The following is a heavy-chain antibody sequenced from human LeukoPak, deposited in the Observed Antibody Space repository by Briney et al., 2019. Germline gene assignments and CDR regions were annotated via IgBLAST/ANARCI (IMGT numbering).Heavy chain of an antibody. Sequence: PGGSLRLSCAASGFTFSTYSVNWVRQAPGEGLEWVSYISSSSSTIYYADSVKGRFTISRDNAKNSLYLQMNSLTAEDTAMCYCVRAYHPGGWFDPWGQGTLVTVSS. CDR3: VRAYHPGGWFDP. V-gene: IGHV3-48*01. D-gene: IGHD2-21*01. CDR2: ISSSSSTI. CDR1: GFTFSTYS. J-gene: IGHJ5*02.